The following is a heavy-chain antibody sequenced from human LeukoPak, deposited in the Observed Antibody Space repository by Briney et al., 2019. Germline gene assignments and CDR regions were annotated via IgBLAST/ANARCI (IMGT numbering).Heavy chain of an antibody. J-gene: IGHJ4*02. CDR3: ARAPSYCISTSCYGHFDY. D-gene: IGHD2-2*01. Sequence: GGSLRLSCAASGFTFSSYWMHWVRQAPGKGLVWVSRINSDGSSTSYADSVKGRLTISRDNAKNTLYLQMNSLRAEDTAVYYCARAPSYCISTSCYGHFDYWGQGTLVTVSS. CDR2: INSDGSST. CDR1: GFTFSSYW. V-gene: IGHV3-74*01.